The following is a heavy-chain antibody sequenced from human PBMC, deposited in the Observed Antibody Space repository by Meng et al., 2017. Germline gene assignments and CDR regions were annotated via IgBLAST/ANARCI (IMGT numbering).Heavy chain of an antibody. V-gene: IGHV1-2*06. CDR3: ATIYSYGHLYYYYYYGMDV. CDR1: GYTFTGYY. CDR2: INPNSGDT. J-gene: IGHJ6*02. D-gene: IGHD5-18*01. Sequence: ASVKVSCKASGYTFTGYYMHWVRQAPGQGLEWMGRINPNSGDTNYAQKFQGRVTMTRDTSISTAYMELSRLRSDDTAVYYCATIYSYGHLYYYYYYGMDVWGQGTTVTVSS.